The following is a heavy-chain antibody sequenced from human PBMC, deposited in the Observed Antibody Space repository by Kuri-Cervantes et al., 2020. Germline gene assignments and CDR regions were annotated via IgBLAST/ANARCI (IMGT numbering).Heavy chain of an antibody. V-gene: IGHV3-13*01. D-gene: IGHD1-1*01. CDR3: ARNWHDGLDV. Sequence: GESLKISCAASGFTFSSYDMHWVRQATGKGLEWVSAIGTAGDTYYPGSVKGRFTISRENAKNSLYLQMNSLRAGDTALYFCARNWHDGLDVWGQGTLVTVSS. CDR2: IGTAGDT. J-gene: IGHJ3*01. CDR1: GFTFSSYD.